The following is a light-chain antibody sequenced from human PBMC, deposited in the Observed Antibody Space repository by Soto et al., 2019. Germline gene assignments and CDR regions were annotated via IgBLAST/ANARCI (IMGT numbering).Light chain of an antibody. CDR1: SSNIGAGYD. CDR2: GNS. Sequence: QSVLTQPPSVSGAPGQRVTISCTWSSSNIGAGYDVHWYQQLPGTAPKLLIYGNSNRPSGVPDRFSGSKSGTSASLAITGLQAEDEADYYCQSYDSSLSGVFGTGTKVT. CDR3: QSYDSSLSGV. V-gene: IGLV1-40*01. J-gene: IGLJ1*01.